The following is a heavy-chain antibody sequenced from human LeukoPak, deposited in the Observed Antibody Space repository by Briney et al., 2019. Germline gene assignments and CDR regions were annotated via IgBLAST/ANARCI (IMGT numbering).Heavy chain of an antibody. CDR3: ARGGYDYVWGSYRGTGFDY. CDR1: GGSVSSGSYY. D-gene: IGHD3-16*02. CDR2: IYYSGST. J-gene: IGHJ4*02. V-gene: IGHV4-61*01. Sequence: SETLSLTCTVSGGSVSSGSYYWSWIRQPPGKGLEWIGYIYYSGSTNYIPSLKSRVTISVDTSKNQFSLKLSSVTAADTAVYYCARGGYDYVWGSYRGTGFDYWGQGTLVTVSS.